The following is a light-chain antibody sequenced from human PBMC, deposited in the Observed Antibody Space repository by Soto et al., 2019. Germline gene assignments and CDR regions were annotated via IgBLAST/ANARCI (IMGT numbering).Light chain of an antibody. J-gene: IGKJ1*01. Sequence: DIQMTQSPSTLPASVGDRVTITCRASQSISNWLAWYQQKPGKAPKLLIYDASSLESGVSLRFSGSGSGTEFTLTISSLQPDDFATYYCQQYNSYSRTFGQGTKVDIK. CDR2: DAS. CDR3: QQYNSYSRT. CDR1: QSISNW. V-gene: IGKV1-5*01.